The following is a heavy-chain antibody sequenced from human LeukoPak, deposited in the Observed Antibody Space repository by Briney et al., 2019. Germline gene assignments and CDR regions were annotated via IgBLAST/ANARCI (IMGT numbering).Heavy chain of an antibody. D-gene: IGHD6-13*01. CDR2: MSGSGGST. CDR3: AKDHRPGIAAAGTGGFDY. CDR1: GFTFSSYA. V-gene: IGHV3-23*01. Sequence: GGSLRLSCAASGFTFSSYAMSWVRQAPGKGLEWVSAMSGSGGSTYYADSVKGRFTISRDNSKNTLYLQMSSLSAEDTAVYYCAKDHRPGIAAAGTGGFDYWGQGTLVTVSS. J-gene: IGHJ4*02.